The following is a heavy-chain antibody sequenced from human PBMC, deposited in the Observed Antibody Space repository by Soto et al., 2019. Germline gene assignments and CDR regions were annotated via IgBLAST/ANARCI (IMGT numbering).Heavy chain of an antibody. V-gene: IGHV3-23*01. Sequence: QTGGSLRLSCAASGFTFSSYAMSWVRQAPGKGLEWVSAISGSGGSTYYADSVKGRFTISRDNSKNTLYLQMNSLRAEDTAVYYCAKSPPGVVVPAAITGYYYYGMDVWGQGTTVTVSS. CDR3: AKSPPGVVVPAAITGYYYYGMDV. CDR1: GFTFSSYA. CDR2: ISGSGGST. J-gene: IGHJ6*02. D-gene: IGHD2-2*02.